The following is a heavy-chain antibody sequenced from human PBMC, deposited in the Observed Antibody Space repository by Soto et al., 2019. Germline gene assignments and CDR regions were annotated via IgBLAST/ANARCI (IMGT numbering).Heavy chain of an antibody. CDR3: ATAPNGYCYGFFDS. V-gene: IGHV3-74*03. J-gene: IGHJ4*02. D-gene: IGHD5-18*01. CDR1: GFTFSKYW. CDR2: VNMDGSST. Sequence: EVQLVESGGGLVQPGGSLRLSCAASGFTFSKYWMHWVRQAPGEGLVWVSRVNMDGSSTTYADSVKGRFTVSRDNAKNSLYLQMTSLRAEDTAVYYYATAPNGYCYGFFDSWGQGTLVTVSS.